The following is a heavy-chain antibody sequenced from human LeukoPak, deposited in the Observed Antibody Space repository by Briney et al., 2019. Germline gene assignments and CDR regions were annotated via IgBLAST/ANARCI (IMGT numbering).Heavy chain of an antibody. D-gene: IGHD1-26*01. CDR1: GYIFKNYN. V-gene: IGHV1-69*04. Sequence: GASVKVSCKASGYIFKNYNMHWVRQAPGQGLEWMGRIIPILGIANYAQKFQGRVTITADKSTSTAYMELSSLRSEDTAVYYCARERVGATTDYYYYGMDVWGQGTTVTVSS. J-gene: IGHJ6*02. CDR2: IIPILGIA. CDR3: ARERVGATTDYYYYGMDV.